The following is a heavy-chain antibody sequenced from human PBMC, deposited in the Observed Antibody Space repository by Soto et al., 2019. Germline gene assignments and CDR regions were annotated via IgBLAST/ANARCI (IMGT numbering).Heavy chain of an antibody. J-gene: IGHJ6*02. V-gene: IGHV3-23*01. CDR3: AKGGFLSPDRYGRLDV. Sequence: EVQLLESGGDLVQPGGSLRLSCAASGITFDSYAMTWVRQAPGKGLEWVSGISGSGGTTYSAASVKGRFTISRDNSKNTLYLQMTSLRAEDTAVYYCAKGGFLSPDRYGRLDVWGQGTTVTVSS. D-gene: IGHD4-17*01. CDR1: GITFDSYA. CDR2: ISGSGGTT.